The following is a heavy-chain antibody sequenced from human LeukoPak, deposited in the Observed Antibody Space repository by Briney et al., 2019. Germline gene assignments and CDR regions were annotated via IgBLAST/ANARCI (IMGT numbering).Heavy chain of an antibody. Sequence: GGSLRLSCTASGFTFSHYAMHWVRQAPGKGLEWVAVISHDGSNKYYADSVKGRFTISRDNSKNTLYLQMNSLRAEDTAMYYCAKGGWFGETWAFDIRGQGPMVTVSS. D-gene: IGHD3-10*01. J-gene: IGHJ3*02. CDR3: AKGGWFGETWAFDI. CDR2: ISHDGSNK. V-gene: IGHV3-30*04. CDR1: GFTFSHYA.